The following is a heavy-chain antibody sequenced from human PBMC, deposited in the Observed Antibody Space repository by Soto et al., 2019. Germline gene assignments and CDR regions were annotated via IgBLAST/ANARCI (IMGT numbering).Heavy chain of an antibody. D-gene: IGHD7-27*01. CDR2: ISYDGTNK. Sequence: GGSLRLSCAASGFSFSISPMHWVRQAPGKGPEWVALISYDGTNKFYADSVKGRFTISRDNSKSTLYLQVDSLRPEDAAVYYCARDPKTSGGQHWAFNYFDSWGQGTLVTAPQ. J-gene: IGHJ4*02. CDR1: GFSFSISP. CDR3: ARDPKTSGGQHWAFNYFDS. V-gene: IGHV3-30-3*01.